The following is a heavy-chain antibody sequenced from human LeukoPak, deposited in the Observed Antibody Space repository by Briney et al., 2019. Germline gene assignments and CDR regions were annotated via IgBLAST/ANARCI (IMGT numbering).Heavy chain of an antibody. D-gene: IGHD6-13*01. V-gene: IGHV1-2*02. Sequence: ASVKVSCKASGYTFTGHYMHWVRQAPGQGLEWMVWINPKNAGTNFAQRFQGRVTMTRDTSISTVYMELSRLRSDDTALYYCARTLYIAAVPGGFDYWGQGTLVTVSS. J-gene: IGHJ4*02. CDR2: INPKNAGT. CDR3: ARTLYIAAVPGGFDY. CDR1: GYTFTGHY.